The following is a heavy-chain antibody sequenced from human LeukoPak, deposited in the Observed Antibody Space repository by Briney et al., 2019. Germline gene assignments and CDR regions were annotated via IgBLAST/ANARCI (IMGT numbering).Heavy chain of an antibody. CDR1: GGSISSYY. CDR3: ARQPGTVTKSFHYYYGMDV. Sequence: SGTLSLTCTVSGGSISSYYWSWIRQPPGKGLEWIGYIYYSGSTYYNPSLKSRVTISVDTSKNQFSLKLSSVTAADTAVYYCARQPGTVTKSFHYYYGMDVWGQGTTVTVSS. V-gene: IGHV4-59*08. CDR2: IYYSGST. D-gene: IGHD4-17*01. J-gene: IGHJ6*02.